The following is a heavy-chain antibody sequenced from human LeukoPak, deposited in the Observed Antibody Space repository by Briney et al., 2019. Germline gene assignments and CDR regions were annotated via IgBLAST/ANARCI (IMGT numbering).Heavy chain of an antibody. D-gene: IGHD1-26*01. CDR3: AVGSAPPYYYGMDV. Sequence: SETPSLTCAVYGGSFSGYYWSWIRQPPGKGLEWIGEINHSGSTNYNPSLKSRVTISVDTSKNQFSLKLSSVTAADTAVYYCAVGSAPPYYYGMDVWGQGTTVTVSS. J-gene: IGHJ6*02. CDR2: INHSGST. CDR1: GGSFSGYY. V-gene: IGHV4-34*01.